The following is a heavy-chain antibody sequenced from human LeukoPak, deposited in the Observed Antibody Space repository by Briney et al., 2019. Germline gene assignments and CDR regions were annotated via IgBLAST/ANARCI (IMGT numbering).Heavy chain of an antibody. D-gene: IGHD2-2*01. V-gene: IGHV3-23*01. J-gene: IGHJ4*02. Sequence: GGSLRLSCAASGFTFSSNAMSWVRQAPGKGLEWVSAISISGGSTYYADSVKGRFTISRDNSENTVYLQTNSLRVEDTAVYYCAKGGYCSSTSCYGYFDSWGQGTLVTVSS. CDR1: GFTFSSNA. CDR2: ISISGGST. CDR3: AKGGYCSSTSCYGYFDS.